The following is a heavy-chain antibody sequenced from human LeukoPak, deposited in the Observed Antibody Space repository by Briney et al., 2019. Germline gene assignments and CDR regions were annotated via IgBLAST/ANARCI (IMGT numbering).Heavy chain of an antibody. CDR2: ISSSSSYI. Sequence: GGSLRLSCAASGFTFSSYSMNWVRQAPGKGLEWVSSISSSSSYIYYADSVKGRFTISRDNAKNSLYLQMNSLRAEDTAVYYCAGDGYNSKDYWGQGTLVTVSS. V-gene: IGHV3-21*01. J-gene: IGHJ4*02. CDR3: AGDGYNSKDY. D-gene: IGHD5-24*01. CDR1: GFTFSSYS.